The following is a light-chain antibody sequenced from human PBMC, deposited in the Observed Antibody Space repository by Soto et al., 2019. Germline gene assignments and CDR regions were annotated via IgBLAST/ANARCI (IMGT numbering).Light chain of an antibody. CDR2: DAS. Sequence: DLQMTQSPSSLSASVGDRVTITCQANQDIKNFLNWYQQKPGRAPKLLIYDASNLETGVSSRFSGSGSGTDFTFTISSLQPDDFATYFCQHYADLPPPFGPGTKVEIK. CDR1: QDIKNF. J-gene: IGKJ3*01. V-gene: IGKV1-33*01. CDR3: QHYADLPPP.